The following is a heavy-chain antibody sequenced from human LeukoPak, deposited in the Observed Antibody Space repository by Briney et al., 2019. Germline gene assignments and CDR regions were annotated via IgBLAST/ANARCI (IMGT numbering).Heavy chain of an antibody. V-gene: IGHV4-34*01. Sequence: SETLSLTCAVYGGSFSGYYWSWIRQPPGKGLEWIGEINHSGSTNYNPSLKSRVTISVDTSKNQFSLKLSSVTAADTAVYCCARGGLRSRNYYYCMDVWGKGTTVTVSS. CDR3: ARGGLRSRNYYYCMDV. CDR2: INHSGST. CDR1: GGSFSGYY. D-gene: IGHD3-3*01. J-gene: IGHJ6*03.